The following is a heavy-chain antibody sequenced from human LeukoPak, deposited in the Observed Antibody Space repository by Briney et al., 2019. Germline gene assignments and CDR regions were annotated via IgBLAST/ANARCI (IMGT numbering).Heavy chain of an antibody. CDR3: ARLVSGDAHLFDY. D-gene: IGHD2-21*02. J-gene: IGHJ4*02. CDR1: GYTFTSYD. Sequence: ASVKVSCKASGYTFTSYDINWVRQAPGQGLEWMGWINPNSGGTKNAQKFQGRVTMTRDTSISTAYMELSRLKSDDTAVYYRARLVSGDAHLFDYWGQGTLVTVSS. CDR2: INPNSGGT. V-gene: IGHV1-2*02.